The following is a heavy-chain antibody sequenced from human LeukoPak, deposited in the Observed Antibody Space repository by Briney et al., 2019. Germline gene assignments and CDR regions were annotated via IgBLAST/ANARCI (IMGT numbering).Heavy chain of an antibody. Sequence: PSETLSLTCTVSGGSISSYYWSWIRQPPGKGLEWIGYIYYSGSTNYNPSLKSRVTISVDTSKNQFSLKLSSVTAADTAVYYCARHRPSITIFGVVKNFDYWGQGTLVTVSS. D-gene: IGHD3-3*01. CDR3: ARHRPSITIFGVVKNFDY. CDR1: GGSISSYY. J-gene: IGHJ4*02. CDR2: IYYSGST. V-gene: IGHV4-59*08.